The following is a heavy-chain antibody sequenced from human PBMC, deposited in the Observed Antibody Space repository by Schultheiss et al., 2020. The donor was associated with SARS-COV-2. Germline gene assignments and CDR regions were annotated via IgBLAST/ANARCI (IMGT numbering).Heavy chain of an antibody. V-gene: IGHV4-39*01. CDR2: IYYSGST. D-gene: IGHD2-21*02. CDR3: ARATRTYCGGDCYNWYFDL. J-gene: IGHJ2*01. CDR1: GGSISSSSYY. Sequence: SETLSLTCTVSGGSISSSSYYWGWIRQPPGKGLEWIGSIYYSGSTYYNPSLKSRVTISVDTSKNQFSLKLSSVTAADTAVYYCARATRTYCGGDCYNWYFDLWGRGTLVTVSS.